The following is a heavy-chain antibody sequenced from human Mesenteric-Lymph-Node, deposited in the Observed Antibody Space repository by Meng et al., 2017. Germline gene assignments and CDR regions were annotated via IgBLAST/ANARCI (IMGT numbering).Heavy chain of an antibody. Sequence: SETLSLTCTVSGGSISSYYWSWIRQPPGKGLEWIAYFYYSGNTSYNPSLKSRVTISVDPSNNQFSLKLSSVTAADTAVYYCARGIAVAGTFWFDPWGQGTLVTVSS. CDR3: ARGIAVAGTFWFDP. V-gene: IGHV4-59*01. D-gene: IGHD6-19*01. J-gene: IGHJ5*02. CDR2: FYYSGNT. CDR1: GGSISSYY.